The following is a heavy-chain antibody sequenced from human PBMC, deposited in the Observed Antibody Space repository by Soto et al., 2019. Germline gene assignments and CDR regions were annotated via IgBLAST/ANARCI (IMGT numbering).Heavy chain of an antibody. J-gene: IGHJ5*02. CDR2: IYYSGST. CDR3: ARVRYCSGGSCYPRFDP. D-gene: IGHD2-15*01. Sequence: QVQLQESGPGLVKPSQTLSLTCTVSGGSISSGGYYWSWIRQHPGKGLEWIGYIYYSGSTYYNPSLKSRVTISVDTSQNQFSLKLSSVTAADTAGYYCARVRYCSGGSCYPRFDPWGQGTLVTVSS. V-gene: IGHV4-31*03. CDR1: GGSISSGGYY.